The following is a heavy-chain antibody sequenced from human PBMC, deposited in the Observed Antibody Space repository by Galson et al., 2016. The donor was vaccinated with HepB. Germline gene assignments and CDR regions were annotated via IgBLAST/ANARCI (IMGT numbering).Heavy chain of an antibody. J-gene: IGHJ6*02. CDR3: ARSLGSTTNYGMDV. CDR1: GFTVRSNY. D-gene: IGHD1-26*01. CDR2: IHSGGTN. V-gene: IGHV3-53*01. Sequence: SLRLSCAASGFTVRSNYMHWVRQAPGKGLEWVSVIHSGGTNYYAASVMGRFSISRDNSKITMDLQMTGLRAEDTAVYYCARSLGSTTNYGMDVWGQGTTVTVS.